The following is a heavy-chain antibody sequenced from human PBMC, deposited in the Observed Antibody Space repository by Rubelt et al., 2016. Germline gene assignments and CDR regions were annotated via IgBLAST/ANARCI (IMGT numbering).Heavy chain of an antibody. D-gene: IGHD3-10*01. J-gene: IGHJ5*02. CDR2: IDPSDSYT. CDR1: GYSFTSYW. V-gene: IGHV5-10-1*03. CDR3: ARIPGSGSSEINWFDP. Sequence: EVQLVQSGAEVKKPGESLRISCKGSGYSFTSYWISWVRQMPGKGLEWMGRIDPSDSYTNYSPSFHGTVTISADKSISTAYLQWSSLKASDTAMYYCARIPGSGSSEINWFDPWGQGTLVTVSS.